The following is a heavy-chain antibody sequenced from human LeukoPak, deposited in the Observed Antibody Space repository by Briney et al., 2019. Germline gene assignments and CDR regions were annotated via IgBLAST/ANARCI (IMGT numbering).Heavy chain of an antibody. Sequence: PSETLSLTCTVSGGSISSGDYYWSWIRQPPGKGLEWIGYIYYSGSTYYNPSLKSRVTISVDTSKNQFSLKLSSVTAADTAVYYCAGHDYGDYAADYWGQGTLVAVSS. J-gene: IGHJ4*02. D-gene: IGHD4-17*01. CDR3: AGHDYGDYAADY. V-gene: IGHV4-30-4*01. CDR2: IYYSGST. CDR1: GGSISSGDYY.